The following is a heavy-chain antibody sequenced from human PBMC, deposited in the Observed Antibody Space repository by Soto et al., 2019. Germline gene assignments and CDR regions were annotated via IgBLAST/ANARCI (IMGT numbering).Heavy chain of an antibody. J-gene: IGHJ6*02. Sequence: ASVKVSCKASGYTFTGYYMHWVRQAPGQGLEWMGWINPNSGGTNYAQKFQGRVTMTRDTSISTAYMELSRLRSDDTAVYYCARGGLRGYSGYDTTSGYYGMDVWGQGTTVTVSS. D-gene: IGHD5-12*01. CDR3: ARGGLRGYSGYDTTSGYYGMDV. CDR1: GYTFTGYY. CDR2: INPNSGGT. V-gene: IGHV1-2*02.